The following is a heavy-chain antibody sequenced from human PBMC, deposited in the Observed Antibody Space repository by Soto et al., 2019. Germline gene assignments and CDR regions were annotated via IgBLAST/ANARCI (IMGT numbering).Heavy chain of an antibody. Sequence: SETLSLTCTVYGGSISSYYWSWIRQPPGKGLEWIGYIYYSGSTNYNPSLKSRVTISVDTSKNQFSRKLSSVTAADTAVYYCARERRLQYTFYYYIMDVWGQGTTVTVSS. CDR2: IYYSGST. D-gene: IGHD2-2*02. CDR1: GGSISSYY. J-gene: IGHJ6*02. CDR3: ARERRLQYTFYYYIMDV. V-gene: IGHV4-59*01.